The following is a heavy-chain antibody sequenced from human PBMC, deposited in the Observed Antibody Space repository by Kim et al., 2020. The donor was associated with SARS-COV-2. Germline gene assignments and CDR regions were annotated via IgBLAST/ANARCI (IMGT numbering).Heavy chain of an antibody. Sequence: YAQKFQGRGTITADESTSTAYMELSSLRSEDTAVYYCARTGQYYYYGMDVWGQGTTVTVSS. D-gene: IGHD1-1*01. J-gene: IGHJ6*02. V-gene: IGHV1-69*01. CDR3: ARTGQYYYYGMDV.